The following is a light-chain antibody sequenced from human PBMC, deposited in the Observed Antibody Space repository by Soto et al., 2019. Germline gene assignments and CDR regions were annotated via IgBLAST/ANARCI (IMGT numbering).Light chain of an antibody. CDR1: QSVNSNY. CDR2: GAS. J-gene: IGKJ4*01. CDR3: QQYASSPLT. V-gene: IGKV3-20*01. Sequence: EIVLTHSPATLSLSPGEIATLSCWASQSVNSNYVAWYQQKPGQAPRLLIYGASSRATGIPDRFSGSGSGTDFTLTISRLEPEDFTVYYCQQYASSPLTFGGGTKVDIK.